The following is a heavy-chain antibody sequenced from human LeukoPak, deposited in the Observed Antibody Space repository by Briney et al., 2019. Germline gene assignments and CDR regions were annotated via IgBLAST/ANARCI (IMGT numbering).Heavy chain of an antibody. D-gene: IGHD1-26*01. CDR1: GFTFDNYA. J-gene: IGHJ4*02. CDR3: AKALPRYSGSEPFDY. CDR2: VSGSGANT. V-gene: IGHV3-23*01. Sequence: GGSLRLSCAASGFTFDNYAMSWVRQAPGKGLEWVSAVSGSGANTYYADSVKGRFTISRDNSKNTLYLQMNSLRAEDTAVYYCAKALPRYSGSEPFDYWGQGTLVTVSS.